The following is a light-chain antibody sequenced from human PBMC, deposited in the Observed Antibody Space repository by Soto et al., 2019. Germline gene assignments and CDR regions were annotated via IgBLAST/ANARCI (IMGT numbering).Light chain of an antibody. J-gene: IGKJ1*01. CDR3: QHYRSAQMT. V-gene: IGKV1-27*01. Sequence: DIQMTQSPSSLSASVGDRVTITCRASQGVANYLGWYQQKPGKVPKALIYGVSTLQSGVPPRFSGSGSDTAFTLTINNLQPEDDEHYHCQHYRSAQMTFGQGTKVEIK. CDR2: GVS. CDR1: QGVANY.